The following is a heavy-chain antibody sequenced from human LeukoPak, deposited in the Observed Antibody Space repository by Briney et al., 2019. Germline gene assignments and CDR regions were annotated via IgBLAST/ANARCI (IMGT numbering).Heavy chain of an antibody. CDR3: AKVESYDSSGYAVD. J-gene: IGHJ4*02. D-gene: IGHD3-22*01. V-gene: IGHV3-30-3*01. CDR1: GFTFSSYA. CDR2: ISYDGSNK. Sequence: PGGSLRLSCAASGFTFSSYAMHWVRQAPGKGLEWVAVISYDGSNKYYADSVKGRFTISRDNSKNTLYLQMNSLRAEDTAVYYCAKVESYDSSGYAVDWGQGTLVTVSS.